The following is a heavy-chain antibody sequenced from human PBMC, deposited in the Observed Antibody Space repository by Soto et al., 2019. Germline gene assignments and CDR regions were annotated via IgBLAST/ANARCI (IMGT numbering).Heavy chain of an antibody. V-gene: IGHV4-34*01. CDR1: GGSFSGYY. Sequence: QVQLQQWGAGLLKPSETLSLTCAVYGGSFSGYYWSWIRQPPGKGLEWIGEINHSGSTNYNPSLKSRVTLSVDTSKNQFSLKRSSVTAADTAVYYCARRGVALGDYWGQGTLVTVSS. J-gene: IGHJ4*02. CDR3: ARRGVALGDY. D-gene: IGHD2-15*01. CDR2: INHSGST.